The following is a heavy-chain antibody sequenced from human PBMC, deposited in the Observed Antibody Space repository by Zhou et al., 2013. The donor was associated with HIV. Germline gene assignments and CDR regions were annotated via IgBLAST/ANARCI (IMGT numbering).Heavy chain of an antibody. J-gene: IGHJ3*02. CDR3: ARGPYYSNTPGGPLDI. V-gene: IGHV1-69*04. D-gene: IGHD1-26*01. Sequence: QVQLVQSGAEVKKPGSSVKVSCKASGDTFRSSYGFSWVRQAPGQGLEWMGRIIPFFGRPNYAQKFQGRVTITADKSTNTAYLELRNLRSEDTALYYCARGPYYSNTPGGPLDIWGQGTWVTISS. CDR1: GDTFRSSYG. CDR2: IIPFFGRP.